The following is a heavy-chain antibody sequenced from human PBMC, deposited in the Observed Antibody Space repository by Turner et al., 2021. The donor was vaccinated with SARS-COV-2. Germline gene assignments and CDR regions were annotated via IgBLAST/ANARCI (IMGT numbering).Heavy chain of an antibody. CDR1: GFSLSTSGMC. Sequence: QVTLRESGPALVKPTQTLTLTCNFSGFSLSTSGMCVSWIRQPPGKALELLARIDWDDDKYYSTSLKTRLTISQDTSKNQVVLTMTNMDPVETATYYCARDHYDILTGYYELMDVWGQGTTVTVSS. J-gene: IGHJ6*02. CDR3: ARDHYDILTGYYELMDV. D-gene: IGHD3-9*01. CDR2: IDWDDDK. V-gene: IGHV2-70*15.